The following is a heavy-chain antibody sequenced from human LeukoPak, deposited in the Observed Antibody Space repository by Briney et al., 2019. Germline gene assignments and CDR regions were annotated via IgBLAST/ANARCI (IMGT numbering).Heavy chain of an antibody. V-gene: IGHV1-69*10. CDR1: GGTFSSYA. CDR3: ASNPSGSYYAIDY. Sequence: ASVKVSCKASGGTFSSYAISWVRQAPGQGLEWMGGIIPILGIANYAQKFQGRVTITADKSTSTAYMELSSLRSEDTAVYYCASNPSGSYYAIDYWGQGTLVTVSS. CDR2: IIPILGIA. J-gene: IGHJ4*02. D-gene: IGHD1-26*01.